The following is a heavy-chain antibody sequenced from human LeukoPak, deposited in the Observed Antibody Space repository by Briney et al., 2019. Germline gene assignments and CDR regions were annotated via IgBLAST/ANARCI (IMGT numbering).Heavy chain of an antibody. J-gene: IGHJ5*02. Sequence: GGSQRLSCAASGFTFSSYAMSWVRQAPGKGLEWVSSISGSDGTTYYADSVKGRFTISRDNSKYTLSLQMNSLRAEDTAVYYCVTGDPIWFDPWGQGTLVTVSS. CDR3: VTGDPIWFDP. CDR2: ISGSDGTT. V-gene: IGHV3-23*01. CDR1: GFTFSSYA. D-gene: IGHD3-10*01.